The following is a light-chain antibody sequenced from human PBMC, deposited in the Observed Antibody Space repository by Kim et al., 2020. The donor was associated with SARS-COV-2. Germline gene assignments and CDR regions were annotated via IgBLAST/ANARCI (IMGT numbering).Light chain of an antibody. Sequence: SGSPGERATLSCRATLSVSSNLAWYQHKAGQPPRLLMYGASTRATGIPARFSGSGSGTEFTLTISSLQSEDIAIYYCQQYNNWPYAFGQGTKLEI. CDR1: LSVSSN. J-gene: IGKJ2*01. V-gene: IGKV3-15*01. CDR2: GAS. CDR3: QQYNNWPYA.